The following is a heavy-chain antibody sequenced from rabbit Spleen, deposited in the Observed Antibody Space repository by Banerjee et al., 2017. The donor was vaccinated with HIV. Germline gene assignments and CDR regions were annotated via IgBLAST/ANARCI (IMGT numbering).Heavy chain of an antibody. D-gene: IGHD6-1*01. Sequence: QEQLVEYGGALVQPEGSLTLTCKASGLDFSSSYWICWVRQAPGKGLEWIACIYVGSAGYTYYASWAKGRFTISKTSSTTVTLQMTSLTAADTATYFCARNGGMLNYELWGPGTLVTVS. CDR1: GLDFSSSYW. CDR2: IYVGSAGYT. V-gene: IGHV1S45*01. CDR3: ARNGGMLNYEL. J-gene: IGHJ4*01.